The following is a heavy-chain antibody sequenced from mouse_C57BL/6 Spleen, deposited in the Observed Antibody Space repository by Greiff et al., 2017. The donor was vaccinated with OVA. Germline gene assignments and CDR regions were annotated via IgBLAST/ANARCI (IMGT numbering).Heavy chain of an antibody. J-gene: IGHJ2*01. CDR3: AREGYDYFFDD. CDR1: GFTFSDYG. D-gene: IGHD2-4*01. CDR2: ISSGSSTL. Sequence: EVQLVESGGGLVKPGGSLKLSCAASGFTFSDYGMHWVRQAPEKGLEWVAYISSGSSTLYYADTVKGRFTISRDNAKNTLFLQMTSLRSEDTAMYYCAREGYDYFFDDWGQGTTLTVSS. V-gene: IGHV5-17*01.